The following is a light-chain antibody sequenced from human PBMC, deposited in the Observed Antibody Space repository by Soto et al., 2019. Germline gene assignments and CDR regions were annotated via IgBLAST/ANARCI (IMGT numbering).Light chain of an antibody. CDR2: EVS. CDR1: SSDVGRYIY. V-gene: IGLV2-8*01. Sequence: QSVLTQPPSAPGSPGQSVTISCTGTSSDVGRYIYVSWYQQHPGKAPKIIMYEVSKRPSGVPDRFSGSKSGNTASLTVSGLQAEDEADYYCSSYTTSSTLVFGTGTKVTVL. CDR3: SSYTTSSTLV. J-gene: IGLJ1*01.